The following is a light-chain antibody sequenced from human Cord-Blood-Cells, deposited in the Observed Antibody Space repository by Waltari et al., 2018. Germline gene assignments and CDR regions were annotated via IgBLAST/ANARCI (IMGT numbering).Light chain of an antibody. CDR2: GAS. V-gene: IGKV3-20*01. J-gene: IGKJ2*01. CDR1: QSVSSSY. CDR3: QQYGSSPLMYT. Sequence: EIVLTQSPGTRSLSPGERAPLSCRASQSVSSSYLAWYQQKPGQAPRLLIYGASSRATGIPDRFSGSGSGTDFTLTISRLEPEDFAVYYCQQYGSSPLMYTFGQGTKLEIK.